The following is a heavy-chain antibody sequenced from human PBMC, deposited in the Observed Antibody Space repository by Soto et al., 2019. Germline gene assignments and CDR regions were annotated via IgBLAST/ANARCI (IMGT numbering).Heavy chain of an antibody. CDR3: ARQTVSSGWHYGNWFDP. CDR2: IIPIFNTA. V-gene: IGHV1-69*06. Sequence: SVKVSCKVSGGTFSTFGISWVRQAPGQGLEWMGGIIPIFNTAKYAQKFQGRVTITADKSTSTVHMELSSLRSEDTAVYYCARQTVSSGWHYGNWFDPWGQGTLVTVAS. J-gene: IGHJ5*02. D-gene: IGHD6-19*01. CDR1: GGTFSTFG.